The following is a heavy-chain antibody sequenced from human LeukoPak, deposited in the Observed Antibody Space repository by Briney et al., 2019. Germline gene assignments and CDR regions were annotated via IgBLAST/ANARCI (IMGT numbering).Heavy chain of an antibody. V-gene: IGHV3-23*01. Sequence: GGSLRLSYAASGFTFSSHAMSWVRQAPGKGLEWVSHTSGSGYSTYYADSVKGRFTISRDNSKNTLYLQMTSLRAEDTAVYYCARRASSGYSLWLDPWGQGTLVTVSS. CDR2: TSGSGYST. D-gene: IGHD3-22*01. J-gene: IGHJ5*02. CDR1: GFTFSSHA. CDR3: ARRASSGYSLWLDP.